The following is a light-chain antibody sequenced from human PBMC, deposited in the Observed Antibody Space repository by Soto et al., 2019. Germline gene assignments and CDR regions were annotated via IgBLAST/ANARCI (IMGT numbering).Light chain of an antibody. V-gene: IGKV4-1*01. J-gene: IGKJ1*01. CDR2: WAS. CDR3: QQYYSTLGT. Sequence: DIVMTQSADSLALSLCESATINCKSSQSILYSSNNKDYLAWYQQKPGQPPKLLIYWASTRESGVPDRFSGSGSGTDFTLTISSLQAEDVAVYYCQQYYSTLGTFGQGTKVDI. CDR1: QSILYSSNNKDY.